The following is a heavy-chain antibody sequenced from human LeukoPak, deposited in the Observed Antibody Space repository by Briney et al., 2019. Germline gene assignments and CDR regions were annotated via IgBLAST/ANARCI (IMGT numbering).Heavy chain of an antibody. D-gene: IGHD2-15*01. CDR2: INHSGST. J-gene: IGHJ4*02. V-gene: IGHV4-34*01. CDR3: ARASILGYCSGGSCRYYFDY. Sequence: SETLSLTCAVYGWSFSGYYWRWLRQPPGKGLEWMGEINHSGSTNYNPSLQSRVTISVDTSKNQFSLKLSSVTAADTAVYYCARASILGYCSGGSCRYYFDYWGQGTLVTVSS. CDR1: GWSFSGYY.